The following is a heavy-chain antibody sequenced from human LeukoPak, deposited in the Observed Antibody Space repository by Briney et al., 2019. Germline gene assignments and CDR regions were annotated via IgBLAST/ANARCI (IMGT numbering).Heavy chain of an antibody. CDR1: GGSISTYY. V-gene: IGHV4-59*01. CDR2: IYYSGST. J-gene: IGHJ3*02. D-gene: IGHD6-13*01. CDR3: ARDRGGSSWSNDAFDI. Sequence: SETLSLTCSVSGGSISTYYWNWIRQPPGKGLEWIGHIYYSGSTNSNPSLKSRVPMSVDTSKNQFSLNLSSVTAADTAIYYCARDRGGSSWSNDAFDIWGQGTTVTVSS.